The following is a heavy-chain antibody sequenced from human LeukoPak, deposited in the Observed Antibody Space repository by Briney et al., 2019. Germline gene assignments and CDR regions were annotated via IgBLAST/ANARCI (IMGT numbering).Heavy chain of an antibody. CDR2: IYSGGDT. D-gene: IGHD3-10*01. J-gene: IGHJ4*02. V-gene: IGHV3-53*01. CDR1: GFTVSNNY. CDR3: AREWFGDS. Sequence: PGGSLRLSCAASGFTVSNNYMSWVRQAPGKGLEWVSVIYSGGDTYYADSVKGRFTISRDNSKNTVYLQMDSLRAEDTAVYYCAREWFGDSWGQGTLVTVSS.